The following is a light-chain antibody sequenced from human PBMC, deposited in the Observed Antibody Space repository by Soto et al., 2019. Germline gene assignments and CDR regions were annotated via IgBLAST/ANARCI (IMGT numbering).Light chain of an antibody. Sequence: QSVLPQPPSSSGTPGQRVTISCSGSSSNIGSNYVYRYQQLPGTAPKLLIYRNNQRPSGVPDRFSGSKSGTSASLAISGLRSEDEADYYCAAWDDSLSGFYVFGTGTKVTVL. CDR2: RNN. CDR1: SSNIGSNY. CDR3: AAWDDSLSGFYV. J-gene: IGLJ1*01. V-gene: IGLV1-47*01.